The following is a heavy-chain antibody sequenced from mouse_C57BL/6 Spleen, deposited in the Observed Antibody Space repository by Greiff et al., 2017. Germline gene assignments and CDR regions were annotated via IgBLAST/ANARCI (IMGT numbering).Heavy chain of an antibody. CDR2: INPSSGYT. CDR3: TTAQATAWFAY. CDR1: GYTFTSYW. J-gene: IGHJ3*01. D-gene: IGHD3-2*02. Sequence: QVQLKESGAELAKPGASVKLSCKASGYTFTSYWMHWVKQRPGQGLEWIGYINPSSGYTKYNQKFKDKATLTADKSSSTAYMQLSSLTYEDSAVYYCTTAQATAWFAYWGQGTLVTVSA. V-gene: IGHV1-7*01.